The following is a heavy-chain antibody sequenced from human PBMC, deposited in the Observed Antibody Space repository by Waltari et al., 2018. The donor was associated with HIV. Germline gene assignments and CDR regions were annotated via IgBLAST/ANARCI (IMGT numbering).Heavy chain of an antibody. Sequence: EVHLVESGGGLVQPGGSLRLSCAASGFSVSDNYISWVRLGPGKGLQWVSVLYNEGRTQYLDAVEGRLTIFRDNSKNALYLQMNSLSVDDTAVYYCVRMKRSYGSGQARYFYFGMDVWGQGTTVIVSS. CDR2: LYNEGRT. CDR3: VRMKRSYGSGQARYFYFGMDV. V-gene: IGHV3-53*01. J-gene: IGHJ6*02. CDR1: GFSVSDNY. D-gene: IGHD3-10*01.